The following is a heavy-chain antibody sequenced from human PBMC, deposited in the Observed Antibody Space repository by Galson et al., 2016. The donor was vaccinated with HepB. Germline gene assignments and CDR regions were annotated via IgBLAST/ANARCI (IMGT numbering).Heavy chain of an antibody. CDR2: INHSGST. J-gene: IGHJ5*02. CDR1: GGSFSGYY. D-gene: IGHD3-10*01. CDR3: ARAFYGAGSWFDP. V-gene: IGHV4-34*01. Sequence: SETLSPTCGVYGGSFSGYYWTWIRQPPGRGLEWIGEINHSGSTNYNPSLKSRVTISVDTSQNQFSLKLSSVTAADTAVYYCARAFYGAGSWFDPWGQGTLVTVSS.